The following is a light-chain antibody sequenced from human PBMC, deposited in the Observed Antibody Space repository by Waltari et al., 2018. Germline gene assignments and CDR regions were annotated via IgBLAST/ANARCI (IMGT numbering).Light chain of an antibody. J-gene: IGKJ2*01. CDR3: QQLNSFPYT. CDR1: QGISSY. Sequence: DIQLTQSPSFLSASVGDRVTITCRASQGISSYLAWYQQKPGEPPKLLISAASTLQSGVPSRFSGSGSGTEFALTISSLQPEDFVTYYCQQLNSFPYTFGQGTKLDIK. V-gene: IGKV1-9*01. CDR2: AAS.